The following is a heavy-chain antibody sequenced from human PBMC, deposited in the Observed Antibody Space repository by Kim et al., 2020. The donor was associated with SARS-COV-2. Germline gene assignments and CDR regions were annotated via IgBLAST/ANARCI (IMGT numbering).Heavy chain of an antibody. J-gene: IGHJ3*02. CDR3: ARAGSSGYFDAFDI. D-gene: IGHD3-22*01. CDR2: ISYDGSNK. CDR1: GFTFSSYA. Sequence: GGSLRLSCAASGFTFSSYAMHWVRQAPGKGLEWVAVISYDGSNKYYADSVKGRFTISRDNSKNTLYLQMNSLRAEDTAVYYCARAGSSGYFDAFDIWGQG. V-gene: IGHV3-30*04.